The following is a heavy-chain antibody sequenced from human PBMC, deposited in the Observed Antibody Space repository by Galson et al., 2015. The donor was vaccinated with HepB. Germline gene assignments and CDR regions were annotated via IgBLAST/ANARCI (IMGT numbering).Heavy chain of an antibody. Sequence: QSGAEVKKPGESLKISCKGSGYSLSNYWIGWVRQMPGKGLEWMGIIYPGDSDTRYSPSFQGQVTISADKSTSTAYLQWSSLKASDTAMYYCARLGYDVLTSFDYWGQGTLVTVSS. CDR1: GYSLSNYW. CDR2: IYPGDSDT. V-gene: IGHV5-51*01. J-gene: IGHJ4*02. CDR3: ARLGYDVLTSFDY. D-gene: IGHD3-9*01.